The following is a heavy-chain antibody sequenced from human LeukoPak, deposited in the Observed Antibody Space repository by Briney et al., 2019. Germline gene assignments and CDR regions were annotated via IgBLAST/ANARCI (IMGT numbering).Heavy chain of an antibody. J-gene: IGHJ4*02. D-gene: IGHD4-17*01. Sequence: ASVTVSCKASGGTFSSYAISWVRQAPGQGLEWMGGIIPIFGTANYAQKFQGRVTITADESTSTAYIELSSLRSEDTAVYYCARRGYGDPAFDYWGQGTLVTVSS. CDR2: IIPIFGTA. CDR1: GGTFSSYA. CDR3: ARRGYGDPAFDY. V-gene: IGHV1-69*13.